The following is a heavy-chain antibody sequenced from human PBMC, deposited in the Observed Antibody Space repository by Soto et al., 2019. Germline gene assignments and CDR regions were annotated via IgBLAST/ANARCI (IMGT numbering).Heavy chain of an antibody. CDR1: GGSVSSGSYY. J-gene: IGHJ6*02. D-gene: IGHD3-10*01. CDR2: IYYSGST. V-gene: IGHV4-61*01. CDR3: AREGITMVRGVKYYYYYGMDV. Sequence: SETLSLTCTVSGGSVSSGSYYWSRIRQPPGKGLEWIGYIYYSGSTNYNPSLKSRVTISVDTSKNQFSLKLSSVTAADTAVYYCAREGITMVRGVKYYYYYGMDVWGQGTTVTGSS.